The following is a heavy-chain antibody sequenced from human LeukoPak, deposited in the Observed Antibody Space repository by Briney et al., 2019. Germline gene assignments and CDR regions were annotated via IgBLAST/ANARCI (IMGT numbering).Heavy chain of an antibody. V-gene: IGHV5-51*01. CDR1: GYSFTSYW. CDR2: IYPGDSDT. D-gene: IGHD6-13*01. Sequence: GESLKISCKGSGYSFTSYWIGWVRQMPRKGLEWMGIIYPGDSDTRYSPSFQGQVTISADKSISTAYLQWSSLKASDTAMYYYARAAKYSSSWSNWFDPWGQGTLVTVSS. CDR3: ARAAKYSSSWSNWFDP. J-gene: IGHJ5*02.